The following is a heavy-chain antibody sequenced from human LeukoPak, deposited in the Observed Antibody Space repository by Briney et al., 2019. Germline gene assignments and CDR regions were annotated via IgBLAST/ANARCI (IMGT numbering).Heavy chain of an antibody. CDR2: INHSGST. CDR1: GGSFSGYY. CDR3: ARGHGIAAAGTSSDWFDP. V-gene: IGHV4-34*01. Sequence: PSETLSLTCAVYGGSFSGYYWNWIRQPPGKGLEWIGEINHSGSTNYNPSLKSRVTISVDTSKNQFSLKLSSVTAADTAVYYCARGHGIAAAGTSSDWFDPWGQGTLVTVSS. J-gene: IGHJ5*02. D-gene: IGHD6-13*01.